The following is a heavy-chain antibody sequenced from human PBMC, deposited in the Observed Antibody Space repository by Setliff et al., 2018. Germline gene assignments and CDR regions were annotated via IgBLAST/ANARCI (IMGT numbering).Heavy chain of an antibody. D-gene: IGHD1-1*01. CDR3: SKAALDPELDS. V-gene: IGHV3-23*01. CDR2: VSGGGDYT. Sequence: PGGSLRLSCEASGFIFKNHALTWVRQVPGKGLEWVSAVSGGGDYTYYADSVKGRFTISRDNSKNTVYLHIKSLRADDTAVYFCSKAALDPELDSWGQGTLVTVSS. CDR1: GFIFKNHA. J-gene: IGHJ4*02.